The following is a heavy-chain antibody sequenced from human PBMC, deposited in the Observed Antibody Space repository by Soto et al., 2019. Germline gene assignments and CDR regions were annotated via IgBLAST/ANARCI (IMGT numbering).Heavy chain of an antibody. CDR3: ARGSMITFGGVIDDDY. D-gene: IGHD3-16*02. J-gene: IGHJ4*02. Sequence: SVKVSCKASGGTFSSYAISWVRQAPGQGLEWMGGIIPIFGTANYAQKFQGRVTITADESTSTAYIELSSLRSEDTVVYYCARGSMITFGGVIDDDYWGQGTLVTVSS. CDR1: GGTFSSYA. CDR2: IIPIFGTA. V-gene: IGHV1-69*13.